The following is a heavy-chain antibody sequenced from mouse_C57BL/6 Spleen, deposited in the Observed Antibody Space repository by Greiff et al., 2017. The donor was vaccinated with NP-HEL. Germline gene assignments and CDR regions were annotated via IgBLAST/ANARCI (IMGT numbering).Heavy chain of an antibody. CDR1: GYTFTDYY. Sequence: VQLQQSGPVLVKPGASVKMSCKASGYTFTDYYMNWVKQSHGKSLEWIGVINPYNGGTSYNQKFKGKATLTVDKSSSTAYMELNSLTSEDSAVYYCAREVRYYGSSGYFDVWGTGATVTVSS. J-gene: IGHJ1*03. D-gene: IGHD1-1*01. CDR3: AREVRYYGSSGYFDV. CDR2: INPYNGGT. V-gene: IGHV1-19*01.